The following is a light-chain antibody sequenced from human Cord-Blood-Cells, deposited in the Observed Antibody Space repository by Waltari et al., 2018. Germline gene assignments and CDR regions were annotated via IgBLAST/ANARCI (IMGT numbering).Light chain of an antibody. CDR1: SHNIGAGYD. V-gene: IGLV1-40*01. CDR2: GNS. CDR3: QSYDSSLSGSV. J-gene: IGLJ3*02. Sequence: QSVLTQPPSVSGAPGQRVTISCTGSSHNIGAGYDVHWYQQLPGTAPKLLIYGNSNRPSGAPDRFSGSKSGASASLAITGLQAEDEADYYCQSYDSSLSGSVFGGGTKLTVL.